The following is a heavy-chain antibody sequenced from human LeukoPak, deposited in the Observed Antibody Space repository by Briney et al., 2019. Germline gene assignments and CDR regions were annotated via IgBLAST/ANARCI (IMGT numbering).Heavy chain of an antibody. CDR3: AKKGGAAFYNWFDP. Sequence: GGSLRLSCAASGFTFSSFGMHWVRQAPGKGLEWVAYIRYDGSTKKYADSLEGRFTIYRNNSKKALYLQIDSLRHEDTAVYYCAKKGGAAFYNWFDPWGQGALVTVSS. J-gene: IGHJ5*02. CDR1: GFTFSSFG. CDR2: IRYDGSTK. V-gene: IGHV3-30*02. D-gene: IGHD1-26*01.